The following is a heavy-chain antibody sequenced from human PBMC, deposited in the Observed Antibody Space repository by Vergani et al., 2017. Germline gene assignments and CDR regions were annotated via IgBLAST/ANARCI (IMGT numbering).Heavy chain of an antibody. Sequence: QVQLQQWGAGLLKPSETLSLTCAVYGGSFSGYYWSWIRQPPGKGLEWIGEINHSGSTNYNPSLKSRVTISVDTSKNQFSLKLSSVTAADTAVYYCARGWGDCGSSTSCYAHRFDYGGQGTLVTVSS. CDR3: ARGWGDCGSSTSCYAHRFDY. D-gene: IGHD2-2*01. J-gene: IGHJ4*02. V-gene: IGHV4-34*01. CDR2: INHSGST. CDR1: GGSFSGYY.